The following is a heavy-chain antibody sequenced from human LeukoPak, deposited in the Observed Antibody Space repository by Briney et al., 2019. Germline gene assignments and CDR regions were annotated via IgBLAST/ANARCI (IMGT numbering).Heavy chain of an antibody. CDR2: IIPIFGTA. CDR3: ARGRTSIAVAGTGICYYYGMDV. Sequence: VASVKVSCKASGGTFSSYAISWVRQAPGQGLEWMGGIIPIFGTANYAQKFQGRVTITADESTSTAYMELSSLRSEDTAVYYCARGRTSIAVAGTGICYYYGMDVWGQGTTVTVSS. J-gene: IGHJ6*02. CDR1: GGTFSSYA. V-gene: IGHV1-69*01. D-gene: IGHD6-19*01.